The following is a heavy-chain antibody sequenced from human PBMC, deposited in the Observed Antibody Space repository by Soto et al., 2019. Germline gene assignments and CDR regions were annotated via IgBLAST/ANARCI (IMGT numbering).Heavy chain of an antibody. CDR1: GGSISSSSYF. J-gene: IGHJ4*02. V-gene: IGHV4-39*01. D-gene: IGHD2-15*01. CDR3: VRPRGGTISATYIDS. CDR2: FFYTGTT. Sequence: QLQLQESGPGLVKPSETLPLTCTVSGGSISSSSYFWGWIRQPPGKGLEWIGTFFYTGTTYYSPSLKRRVTISVDTSKNQFSLKLTSVTAADTAMYYCVRPRGGTISATYIDSWGQGTLVTVSS.